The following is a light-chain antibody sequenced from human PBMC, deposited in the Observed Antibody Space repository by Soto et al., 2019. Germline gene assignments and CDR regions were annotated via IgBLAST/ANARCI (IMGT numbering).Light chain of an antibody. Sequence: DIQMTQSPSTLSASLGDRVTITCRASQSISSWLAWYQQKPGKAPNLLIYKASSLESGVPSRFSGSGSGTEFTLTISSLQPDDFATYYCQQSNSYPWTFGQGTKVEIK. CDR2: KAS. J-gene: IGKJ1*01. CDR3: QQSNSYPWT. V-gene: IGKV1-5*03. CDR1: QSISSW.